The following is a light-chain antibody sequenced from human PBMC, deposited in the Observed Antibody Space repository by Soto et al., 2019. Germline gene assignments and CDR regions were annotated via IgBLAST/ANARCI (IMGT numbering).Light chain of an antibody. J-gene: IGKJ5*01. CDR1: QGIRSY. V-gene: IGKV1-9*01. Sequence: DIQLTQSPSFLSASPADRVTITCRASQGIRSYLAWYQQSPGRAPKLLIYAASTLQSEVPSRFSGSGSGTEFTLTISSLQPEDFATYYCQQLNTFPITFGQGTRLEIK. CDR3: QQLNTFPIT. CDR2: AAS.